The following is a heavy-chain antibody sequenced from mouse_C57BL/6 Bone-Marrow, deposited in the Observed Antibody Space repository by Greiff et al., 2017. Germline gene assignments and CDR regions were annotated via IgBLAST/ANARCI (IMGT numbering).Heavy chain of an antibody. CDR3: ARGDYGSRGGFAY. J-gene: IGHJ3*01. V-gene: IGHV1-82*01. CDR1: GYAFSSSW. CDR2: IYPGDGDT. Sequence: LQESGPELVKPGASVKISCKASGYAFSSSWMNWVKQRPGKGLEWIGRIYPGDGDTNYNGKFKGKATLTADKSSSTAYMQLSSLTSEDSAVYFCARGDYGSRGGFAYWGQGTLVTVSA. D-gene: IGHD1-1*01.